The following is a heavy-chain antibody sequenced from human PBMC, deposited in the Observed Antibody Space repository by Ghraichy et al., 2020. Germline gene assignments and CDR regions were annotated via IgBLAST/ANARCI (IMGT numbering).Heavy chain of an antibody. J-gene: IGHJ3*02. CDR1: GFTFDDYA. CDR3: AKDIAHYDAFDI. CDR2: ISWNSGSI. V-gene: IGHV3-9*01. Sequence: GGSLRLSCAASGFTFDDYAMHWVRQAPGKGLEWVSGISWNSGSIGYADSVKGRFTISRDNSKNSLYLQMNSLRTEDTALYYCAKDIAHYDAFDIWGQGTMVTVSS.